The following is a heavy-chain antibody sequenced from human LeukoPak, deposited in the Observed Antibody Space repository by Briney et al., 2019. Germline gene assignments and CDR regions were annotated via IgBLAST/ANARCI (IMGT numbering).Heavy chain of an antibody. J-gene: IGHJ5*02. CDR3: ARHQPPPRPYYYDSSGYYRSPPAAPFDP. Sequence: SETLSLTCTVSGGSISSYYWSWIRQPPGKGLEWIGYIYYSGSTNYNPSLKSRVTISVDTSKNQFSLKLSSVTAADTAVYYCARHQPPPRPYYYDSSGYYRSPPAAPFDPWGQGTLVTVSS. CDR1: GGSISSYY. V-gene: IGHV4-59*01. CDR2: IYYSGST. D-gene: IGHD3-22*01.